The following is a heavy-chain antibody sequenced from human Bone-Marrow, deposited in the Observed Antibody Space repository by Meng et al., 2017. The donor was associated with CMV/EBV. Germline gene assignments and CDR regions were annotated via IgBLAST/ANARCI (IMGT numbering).Heavy chain of an antibody. CDR2: ISYDGSNK. Sequence: FTFSRYGMHWVRQAPGTGLEWVAVISYDGSNKYYADSVKGRFTISRDNSKNTLYLQMNSLRAEDTAVYYCAKGQKYYYDSSGPYYFDYWGQGTLVTVSS. D-gene: IGHD3-22*01. J-gene: IGHJ4*02. CDR3: AKGQKYYYDSSGPYYFDY. CDR1: FTFSRYG. V-gene: IGHV3-30*18.